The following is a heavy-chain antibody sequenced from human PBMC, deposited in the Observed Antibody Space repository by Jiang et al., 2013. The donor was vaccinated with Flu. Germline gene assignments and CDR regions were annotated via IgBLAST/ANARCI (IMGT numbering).Heavy chain of an antibody. J-gene: IGHJ4*02. CDR2: TYYRSKWYN. D-gene: IGHD1-20*01. CDR1: GDSVSSNSVA. V-gene: IGHV6-1*01. CDR3: ARGYTWSFDY. Sequence: QTLSLTCAISGDSVSSNSVAWHWIRQSPSRGLEWLGRTYYRSKWYNDYAVSVKTRITVDTDTSKNQFSLHLNSVAPEDTAVYYCARGYTWSFDYWGQGTLVTVSS.